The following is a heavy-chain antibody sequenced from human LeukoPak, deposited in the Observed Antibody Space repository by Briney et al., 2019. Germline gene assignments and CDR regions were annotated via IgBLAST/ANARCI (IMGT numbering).Heavy chain of an antibody. J-gene: IGHJ3*01. CDR1: GGSIGSYY. D-gene: IGHD1-14*01. Sequence: PSETLSLTCTVSGGSIGSYYWSWIRQPPGKGLEWIGYFYYTGSTNYNPSLKSRVTILVDTSRNQFSLKLSSVTAADTAVYYCARGTYNTSPPDLWGQGTMVTVSS. CDR2: FYYTGST. CDR3: ARGTYNTSPPDL. V-gene: IGHV4-59*01.